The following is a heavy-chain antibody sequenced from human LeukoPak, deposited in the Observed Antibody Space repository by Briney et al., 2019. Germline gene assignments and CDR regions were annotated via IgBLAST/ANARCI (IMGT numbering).Heavy chain of an antibody. Sequence: ASVKVSCKASGYTFTSYGISRVRQAPGQGLEWMGWISAYNGNTNYAQKLQGRVTMTTDTSTSTAYMELRSLRSDDTAVYYCARDPRANQYYDFWSGYLHWGQGTLVTVSS. CDR2: ISAYNGNT. J-gene: IGHJ4*02. CDR1: GYTFTSYG. V-gene: IGHV1-18*01. CDR3: ARDPRANQYYDFWSGYLH. D-gene: IGHD3-3*01.